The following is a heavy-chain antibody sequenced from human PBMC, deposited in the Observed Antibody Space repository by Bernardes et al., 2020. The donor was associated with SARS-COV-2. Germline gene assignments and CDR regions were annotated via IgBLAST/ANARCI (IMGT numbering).Heavy chain of an antibody. D-gene: IGHD3-9*01. J-gene: IGHJ6*02. Sequence: SGPTLVKPTQTLTLTCTFSGFSLSTSGMCVSWIRQPPGKALEWLARIDWDDVKYYSTSLKTRLTISKDTSKNQVVLTMTNMDPVDTATYYCARINYDILTGYYYGMDVWGQGTTVTVSS. V-gene: IGHV2-70*11. CDR3: ARINYDILTGYYYGMDV. CDR2: IDWDDVK. CDR1: GFSLSTSGMC.